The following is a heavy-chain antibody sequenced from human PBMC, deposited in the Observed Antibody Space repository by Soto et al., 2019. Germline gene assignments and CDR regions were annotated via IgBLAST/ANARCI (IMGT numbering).Heavy chain of an antibody. CDR2: ISSSGTSA. V-gene: IGHV3-11*05. J-gene: IGHJ4*02. CDR3: ARDRGAVTGQDFDY. D-gene: IGHD6-19*01. Sequence: QVQLEESGGGLVKPGGSLRLSCAASGFTFSAVYMSWIRQAPNKGLEYISYISSSGTSANYADSVKGRFTISRDNAKNSRSLQMNSLRAEDTAVYYCARDRGAVTGQDFDYWGQGALVTVSS. CDR1: GFTFSAVY.